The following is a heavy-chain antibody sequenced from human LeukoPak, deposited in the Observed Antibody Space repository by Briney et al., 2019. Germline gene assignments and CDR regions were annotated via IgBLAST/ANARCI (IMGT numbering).Heavy chain of an antibody. D-gene: IGHD3-10*01. CDR1: GGSISSYY. CDR3: ARSVITMVRGPFDP. CDR2: IYYSGST. J-gene: IGHJ5*02. Sequence: PSETLSLTCTVSGGSISSYYWSWIRQPPGKGLEWIGYIYYSGSTNYNPSLKSRVTISVDTSKNQFSLKLSSVTAADTAVYYCARSVITMVRGPFDPWGQGTLVTVSS. V-gene: IGHV4-59*01.